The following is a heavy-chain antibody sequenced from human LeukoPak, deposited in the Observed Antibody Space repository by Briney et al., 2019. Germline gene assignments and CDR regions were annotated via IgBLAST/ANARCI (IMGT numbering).Heavy chain of an antibody. Sequence: GGSLRLSCAASGFAVSRNFMNWVRQAPGKGLEWVSVIYTDGSTYYADSVKGRFTISRDNSKNTQYLQMNSLRAEDTAVYYCASTSGYAYGWNWGQGTLVTVSS. D-gene: IGHD5-12*01. V-gene: IGHV3-66*01. CDR2: IYTDGST. J-gene: IGHJ4*02. CDR1: GFAVSRNF. CDR3: ASTSGYAYGWN.